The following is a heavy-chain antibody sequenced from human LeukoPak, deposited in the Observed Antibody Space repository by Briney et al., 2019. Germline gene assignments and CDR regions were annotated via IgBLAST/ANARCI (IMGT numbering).Heavy chain of an antibody. Sequence: PGGALRLSCAASGFTFSNYAMSWVRQAPGQGLEWVSRVSDSNGSTYYADSVKGRFTISRDNSKNRLYLQMNSLRAEDTAVYYCAKPPHGQWLAFDYWGQGTLVTVSS. J-gene: IGHJ4*02. CDR3: AKPPHGQWLAFDY. D-gene: IGHD6-19*01. CDR1: GFTFSNYA. V-gene: IGHV3-23*01. CDR2: VSDSNGST.